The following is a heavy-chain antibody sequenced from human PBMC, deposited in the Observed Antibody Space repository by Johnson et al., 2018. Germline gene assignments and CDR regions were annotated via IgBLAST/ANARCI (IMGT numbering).Heavy chain of an antibody. CDR2: ISYDGSNK. Sequence: QVQLQESGGGVVQPGRSLRVSCAASGFTFSNYGMHWVRQAAGKGLEWLAFISYDGSNKDYADSVKGRFTISRDKTKNTLYLQMNSLRAEDTAVYFCAKDRDYNCDFEKCYSFMDVGGTGTTVIVSS. CDR1: GFTFSNYG. V-gene: IGHV3-30*18. J-gene: IGHJ6*03. D-gene: IGHD1-1*01. CDR3: AKDRDYNCDFEKCYSFMDV.